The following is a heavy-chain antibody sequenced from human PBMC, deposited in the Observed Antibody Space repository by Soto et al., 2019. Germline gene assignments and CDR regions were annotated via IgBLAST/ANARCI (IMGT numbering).Heavy chain of an antibody. Sequence: PSETLSLTCTVSGGSISSTGYYWAWLRQHPGKALEWIGSIYDNGSPYYNPSLKSRVTIFADTSRNQFSLTLSSLTAADTAVYFCARGYYGFSGYYPPFDTWGQGTRVTVSS. CDR1: GGSISSTGYY. V-gene: IGHV4-39*01. CDR2: IYDNGSP. CDR3: ARGYYGFSGYYPPFDT. D-gene: IGHD3-22*01. J-gene: IGHJ4*02.